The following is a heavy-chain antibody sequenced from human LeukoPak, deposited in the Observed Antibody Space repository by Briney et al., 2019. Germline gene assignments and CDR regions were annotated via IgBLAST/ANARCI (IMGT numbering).Heavy chain of an antibody. V-gene: IGHV3-74*01. CDR3: ASLAVTTPLFDY. CDR1: GFTFSSYW. D-gene: IGHD4-17*01. J-gene: IGHJ4*02. Sequence: GGSLRLSCAASGFTFSSYWMHWVRQAPGKGLVWVSRINSDGSSTSYADSVKGRLTISRDNAKNTLYLQMNSLRAEDTAVYYCASLAVTTPLFDYWGQGTLVTVSS. CDR2: INSDGSST.